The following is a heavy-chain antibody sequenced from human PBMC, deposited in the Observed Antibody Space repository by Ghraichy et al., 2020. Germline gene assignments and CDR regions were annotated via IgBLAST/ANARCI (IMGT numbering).Heavy chain of an antibody. CDR2: ISSSGISI. CDR1: GFDFSSYG. CDR3: ARGGYFHHFDY. Sequence: GESLNISCAASGFDFSSYGMNWVRQAPGKGLEWISHISSSGISIFYADAVKGRFTISRDNAKNSLYLQMASLRVEDAAVYYCARGGYFHHFDYWGQGTMVTVSS. V-gene: IGHV3-48*03. J-gene: IGHJ4*02. D-gene: IGHD2-21*02.